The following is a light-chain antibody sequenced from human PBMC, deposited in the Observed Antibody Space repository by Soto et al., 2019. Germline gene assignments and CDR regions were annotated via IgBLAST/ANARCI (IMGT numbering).Light chain of an antibody. J-gene: IGKJ5*01. CDR3: QQYGSPIT. CDR1: QTLSNSF. V-gene: IGKV3-20*01. CDR2: GAS. Sequence: EIVLTQSPGTLSLSPGERATLSCRASQTLSNSFIAWCQQKPGQAPRLLIHGASNRSTGIPDRFSGSGSGADFTLTISRLEPEDFAVYYCQQYGSPITFGQGTRLEI.